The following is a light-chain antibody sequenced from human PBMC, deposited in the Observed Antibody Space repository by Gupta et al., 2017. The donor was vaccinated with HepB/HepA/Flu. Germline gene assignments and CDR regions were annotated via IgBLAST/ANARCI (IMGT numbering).Light chain of an antibody. CDR1: QSVSST. Sequence: EIVMTQSPATLSVSPGERATLSCRASQSVSSTLAWYQQKPGQAPRLLIYGASTRATGISARFSGSGSGTEFTLTISSLQSEDFAVYYCQQYNNWPPSWTFGQGTKVEIK. CDR2: GAS. V-gene: IGKV3-15*01. CDR3: QQYNNWPPSWT. J-gene: IGKJ1*01.